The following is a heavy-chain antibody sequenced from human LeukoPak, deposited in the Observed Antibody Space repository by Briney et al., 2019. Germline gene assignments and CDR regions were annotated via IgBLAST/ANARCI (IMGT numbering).Heavy chain of an antibody. CDR1: GGSFSGYY. Sequence: SETLSLTCAVYGGSFSGYYWSWIRQPPGKGLEWIGEINHSGSTNYNPSPKSRVTISVDTSKNQFSLKLSSVTAADTAVYYCARGAPRMRYSGSYGYWGQGTLVTVSS. V-gene: IGHV4-34*01. CDR2: INHSGST. D-gene: IGHD1-26*01. J-gene: IGHJ4*02. CDR3: ARGAPRMRYSGSYGY.